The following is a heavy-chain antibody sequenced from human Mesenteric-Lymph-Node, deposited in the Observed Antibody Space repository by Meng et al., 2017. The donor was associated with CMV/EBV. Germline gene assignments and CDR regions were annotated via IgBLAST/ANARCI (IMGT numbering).Heavy chain of an antibody. J-gene: IGHJ4*02. Sequence: SETLSLTCSVSGYSITGGYFWGWIRQPPGKGLEWIASIYHDGSTYYNSSLKSRVTISVDTSKNQFSLRLNSVTAADTAVYYCARQALIWFGEFSYWGQGTLVTVSS. V-gene: IGHV4-38-2*01. D-gene: IGHD3-10*01. CDR2: IYHDGST. CDR3: ARQALIWFGEFSY. CDR1: GYSITGGYF.